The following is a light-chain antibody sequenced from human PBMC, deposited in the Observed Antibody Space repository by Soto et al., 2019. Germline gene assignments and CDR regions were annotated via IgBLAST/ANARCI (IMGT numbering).Light chain of an antibody. CDR3: QRYGSSASFT. Sequence: EIVLTQSPGTLSLSPGERATLSCRASQSVNSDYLAWYQQRPGQAPRLLIYGTFNRPTGIPDRFSGTRSGTDYYFTISRLAREDFAVYFCQRYGSSASFTFGPGTKLDIK. J-gene: IGKJ3*01. V-gene: IGKV3-20*01. CDR2: GTF. CDR1: QSVNSDY.